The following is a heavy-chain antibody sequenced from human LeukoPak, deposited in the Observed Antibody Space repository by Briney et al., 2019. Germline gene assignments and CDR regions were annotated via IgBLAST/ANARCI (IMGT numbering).Heavy chain of an antibody. CDR2: IRSKAYGGTT. CDR1: GFTFGDYA. Sequence: GGSLRLSCTASGFTFGDYAMSWFRQAPGKGLEWVGFIRSKAYGGTTEYAASVKGRFTISRDDSKSIAYLQMSSLKTEDTAVYYCTRTAMVKYFDYWGQGTLVTVSS. D-gene: IGHD5-18*01. CDR3: TRTAMVKYFDY. J-gene: IGHJ4*02. V-gene: IGHV3-49*03.